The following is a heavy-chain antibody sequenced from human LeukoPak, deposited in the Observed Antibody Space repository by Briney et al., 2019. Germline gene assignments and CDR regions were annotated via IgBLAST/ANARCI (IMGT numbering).Heavy chain of an antibody. D-gene: IGHD6-13*01. J-gene: IGHJ5*02. CDR3: TRDRAGTGSGWFDP. V-gene: IGHV3-74*01. Sequence: GGSLRLSCAASGFTFSTYWMHWVRQAPGKGLVWVSRINNDGSSTRYADSAKGRFTISRDNAKNTLYLQMNSLRAEDTAVYYCTRDRAGTGSGWFDPWGQGTLVTVSS. CDR2: INNDGSST. CDR1: GFTFSTYW.